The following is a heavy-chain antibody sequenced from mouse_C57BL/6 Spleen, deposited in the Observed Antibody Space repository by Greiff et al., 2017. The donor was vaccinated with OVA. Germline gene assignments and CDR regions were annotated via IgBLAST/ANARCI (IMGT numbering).Heavy chain of an antibody. J-gene: IGHJ3*01. V-gene: IGHV10-1*01. Sequence: VQLQQSGGGLVQPKGSLKLSCAASGFSFNTYAMNWVRQAPGKGLEWVARIRSKSNNYATYYADSVKDRFTISRDDSESMLYLQMNNLKTEDTAMYYCVRSDYTWFAYWGQGTLVTVSA. CDR3: VRSDYTWFAY. D-gene: IGHD2-12*01. CDR1: GFSFNTYA. CDR2: IRSKSNNYAT.